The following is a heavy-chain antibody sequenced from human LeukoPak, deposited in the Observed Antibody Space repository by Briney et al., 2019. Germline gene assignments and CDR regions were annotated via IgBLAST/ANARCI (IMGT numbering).Heavy chain of an antibody. V-gene: IGHV1-69*04. CDR1: GGTFSSYA. D-gene: IGHD7-27*01. CDR2: IIPILGIA. J-gene: IGHJ4*02. Sequence: SVKVSCKASGGTFSSYAISWVRQAPGQGLEWMGRIIPILGIANYAQKFQGRVTITADKSTSTAYMELSSLRSEDTAVYYCARDMTGDEYYFDYWGQGTLVTVSS. CDR3: ARDMTGDEYYFDY.